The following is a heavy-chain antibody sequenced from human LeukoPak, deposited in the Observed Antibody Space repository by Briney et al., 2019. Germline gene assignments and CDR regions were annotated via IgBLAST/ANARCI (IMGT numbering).Heavy chain of an antibody. V-gene: IGHV3-30*03. CDR1: GFTFSSYG. CDR2: ISYDGSNK. D-gene: IGHD3-10*01. CDR3: AREAPITMVRGVPYYYGMDV. J-gene: IGHJ6*02. Sequence: GGSLRLSCAASGFTFSSYGMHWVRQAPGKGLEWVAVISYDGSNKYYADSVKGRFTISRDNSKNTLYLQMNSLRAEDTAVYYCAREAPITMVRGVPYYYGMDVWGQGTTVTVSS.